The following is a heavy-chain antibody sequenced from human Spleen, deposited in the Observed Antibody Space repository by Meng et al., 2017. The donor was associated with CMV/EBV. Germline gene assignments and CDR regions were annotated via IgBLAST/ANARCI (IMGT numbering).Heavy chain of an antibody. CDR1: GSFIVYT. V-gene: IGHV4-34*01. CDR2: INHSRST. J-gene: IGHJ4*02. Sequence: GSFIVYTWSWLRQPPGKGLEWIGEINHSRSTNYNPSLKSRVTISVDTSKNQFSLKLSSVTAADTAVYYCARGRWDGFWSGYFPFDYWGQGTLVTVSS. D-gene: IGHD3-3*01. CDR3: ARGRWDGFWSGYFPFDY.